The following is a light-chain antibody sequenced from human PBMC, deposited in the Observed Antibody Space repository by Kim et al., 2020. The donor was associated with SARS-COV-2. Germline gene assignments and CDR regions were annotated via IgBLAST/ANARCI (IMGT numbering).Light chain of an antibody. Sequence: DIQVTQSPSTRSASVGDRVTIPCRASQSISSWLAWYQQKPGKAPNLLICKASTLESGVPSMFSGSGSGTEFTLTISSLKPDDFATYHCQQYNNYLYSFGEGTKLEI. CDR1: QSISSW. CDR2: KAS. V-gene: IGKV1-5*03. CDR3: QQYNNYLYS. J-gene: IGKJ2*01.